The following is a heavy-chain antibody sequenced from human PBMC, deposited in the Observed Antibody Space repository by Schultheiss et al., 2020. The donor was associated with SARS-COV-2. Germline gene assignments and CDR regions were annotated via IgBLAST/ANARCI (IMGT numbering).Heavy chain of an antibody. Sequence: SETLSLTCAVYGGSFSGYYWSWIRQPPGKGLEWIGYIYYSGSTNYNPSLKSRVTISVDKSKNQFSLKLSSVTAADTAVYYCARGQDDYVWDWGQGTLVTVSS. D-gene: IGHD3-16*01. CDR3: ARGQDDYVWD. CDR2: IYYSGST. J-gene: IGHJ4*02. CDR1: GGSFSGYY. V-gene: IGHV4-59*12.